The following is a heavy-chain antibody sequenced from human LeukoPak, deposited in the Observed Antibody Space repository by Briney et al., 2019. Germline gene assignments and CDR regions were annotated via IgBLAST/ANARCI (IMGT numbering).Heavy chain of an antibody. CDR1: GFTFSSYG. J-gene: IGHJ4*02. CDR3: ARERNLEIAVAGTIFNY. Sequence: GGSLRLSCAASGFTFSSYGMHWVRQAPGKGLEWVAVISYDGSNKYYADSVKGRFTISRDNSKNTLYLQMNSLRAEDTAVYYCARERNLEIAVAGTIFNYWGQGALVTVSS. CDR2: ISYDGSNK. V-gene: IGHV3-30*03. D-gene: IGHD6-19*01.